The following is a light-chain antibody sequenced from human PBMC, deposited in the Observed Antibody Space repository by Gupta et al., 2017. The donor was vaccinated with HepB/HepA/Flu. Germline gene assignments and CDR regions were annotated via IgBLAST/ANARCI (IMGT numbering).Light chain of an antibody. J-gene: IGKJ2*01. CDR2: DAS. V-gene: IGKV1-33*01. CDR1: QDISNY. CDR3: QQYNNLPLYT. Sequence: DIQMTQSPSSLSASLRDRVTITCQASQDISNYLNWYQHKPGKAPRLLIYDASNLQTGVPSRFSGSGSGKDFTFTISSLQPEDIATYYCQQYNNLPLYTFGQGTKLEIK.